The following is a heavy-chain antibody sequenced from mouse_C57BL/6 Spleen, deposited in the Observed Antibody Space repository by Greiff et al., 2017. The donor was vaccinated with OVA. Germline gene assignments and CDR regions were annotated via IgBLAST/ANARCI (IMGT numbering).Heavy chain of an antibody. D-gene: IGHD2-4*01. V-gene: IGHV1-59*01. J-gene: IGHJ3*01. CDR3: ARSEGLRPAY. CDR1: GYTFTSYW. CDR2: IDPSDSYT. Sequence: QVQLQQPGAELVRPGTSVKLSCKASGYTFTSYWMHWVKQRPGQGLEWIGVIDPSDSYTNYNQKFKGKATLTVDTSSSTAYMQLSSLTSEDSAVYYCARSEGLRPAYWGQGTLVTVSA.